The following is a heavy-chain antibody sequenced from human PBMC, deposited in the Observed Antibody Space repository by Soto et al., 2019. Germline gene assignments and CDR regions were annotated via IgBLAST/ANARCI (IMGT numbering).Heavy chain of an antibody. CDR2: ISSSSSYI. V-gene: IGHV3-21*01. J-gene: IGHJ4*02. D-gene: IGHD5-18*01. CDR3: ARVGGYSYGHWRNDY. Sequence: GGSLRLSCAASGFTFSSYSMNWVRQAPGKGLEWVSSISSSSSYIYYADSVKGRFTISRDNAKNSLYLQMNSLRAEDTAVYYCARVGGYSYGHWRNDYWGQGTLVTVSS. CDR1: GFTFSSYS.